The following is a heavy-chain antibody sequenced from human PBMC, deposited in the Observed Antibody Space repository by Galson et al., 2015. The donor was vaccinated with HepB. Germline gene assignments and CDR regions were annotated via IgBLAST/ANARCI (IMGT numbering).Heavy chain of an antibody. CDR2: ISSSSSYI. J-gene: IGHJ4*02. CDR3: ARALVVYYDSSGYYRLGPEFDY. Sequence: SLRLSCAASGFTFSSYSMNWVRQAPGKGLEWVSSISSSSSYIYYADSVKGRFTISRDNAKNSLYLQMNRLRAEDTAVYYCARALVVYYDSSGYYRLGPEFDYWGQGTLVTVSS. V-gene: IGHV3-21*01. CDR1: GFTFSSYS. D-gene: IGHD3-22*01.